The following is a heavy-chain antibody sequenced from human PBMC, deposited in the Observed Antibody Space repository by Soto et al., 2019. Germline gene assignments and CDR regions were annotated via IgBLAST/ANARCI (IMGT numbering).Heavy chain of an antibody. J-gene: IGHJ4*02. CDR2: ISAYNGNT. CDR1: GYTFTSYG. Sequence: ASVKVSCKASGYTFTSYGISWVRQAPGQGLEWMGWISAYNGNTNYAQKLQGRVTMTTDTSTSTAYMELRSLRSDDTAVYYCARALSAAGTEYFDYWGQGTLVTVSS. CDR3: ARALSAAGTEYFDY. D-gene: IGHD6-13*01. V-gene: IGHV1-18*01.